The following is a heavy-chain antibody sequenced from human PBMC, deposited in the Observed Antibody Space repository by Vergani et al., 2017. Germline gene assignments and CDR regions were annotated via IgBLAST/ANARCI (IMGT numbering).Heavy chain of an antibody. Sequence: QVQLQESGPGLVKPSQTLSLTCTVSGGSISSGGYYWSWIRQPAGKGLEWIGRIYTSGSTNYNPSLKSRVTISVDTSKNQFSLKLSSVTAADTAVYYCAREARYYYDSSGYQDDAFDIWGQGTMVTVSS. CDR2: IYTSGST. CDR3: AREARYYYDSSGYQDDAFDI. CDR1: GGSISSGGYY. V-gene: IGHV4-61*02. D-gene: IGHD3-22*01. J-gene: IGHJ3*02.